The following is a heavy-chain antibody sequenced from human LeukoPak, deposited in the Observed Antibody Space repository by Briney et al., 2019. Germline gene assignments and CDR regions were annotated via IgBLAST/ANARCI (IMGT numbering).Heavy chain of an antibody. CDR1: GFTFSSYE. Sequence: GGSLRLPCAASGFTFSSYEMNWVRQAPGKGLEWVSYISSSGSTIYYADSVKGRFTISRDNAKNSLYLQMNSLRAEDTAVYYCAREGTTAFDYWGQGTLVTVSS. D-gene: IGHD2/OR15-2a*01. J-gene: IGHJ4*02. V-gene: IGHV3-48*03. CDR2: ISSSGSTI. CDR3: AREGTTAFDY.